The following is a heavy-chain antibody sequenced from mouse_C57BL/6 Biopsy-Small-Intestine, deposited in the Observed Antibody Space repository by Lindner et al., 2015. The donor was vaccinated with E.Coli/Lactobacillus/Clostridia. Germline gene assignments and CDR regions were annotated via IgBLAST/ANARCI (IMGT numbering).Heavy chain of an antibody. CDR3: ARVGYDVDH. CDR1: GYTFTDYN. V-gene: IGHV1-22*01. Sequence: VQLQESGPELVKPGASVKMSCKASGYTFTDYNMHWVKQSHGKSLEWIGYINPNNGGTNYNQKFKGKATLTVNKSSSTAYMEFRSLTSEDSAVYYCARVGYDVDHWGQGTTLTVSS. D-gene: IGHD2-2*01. J-gene: IGHJ2*01. CDR2: INPNNGGT.